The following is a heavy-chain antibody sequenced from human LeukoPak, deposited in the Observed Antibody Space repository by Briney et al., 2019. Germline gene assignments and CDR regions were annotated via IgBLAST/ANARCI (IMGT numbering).Heavy chain of an antibody. J-gene: IGHJ3*02. D-gene: IGHD2-21*01. CDR2: INHSGST. Sequence: SETLSLTCAVYGGSFSGYYWSWIRQPPGKGLEWIWEINHSGSTNYNPSLKSRVTISVDTSKNQFSLKLSSVTAADTAVYYCAREGEDAFDIWGQGTMVTVSS. CDR1: GGSFSGYY. V-gene: IGHV4-34*01. CDR3: AREGEDAFDI.